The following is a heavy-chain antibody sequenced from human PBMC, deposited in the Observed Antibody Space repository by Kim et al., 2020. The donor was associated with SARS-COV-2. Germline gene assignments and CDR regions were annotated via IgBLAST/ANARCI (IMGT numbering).Heavy chain of an antibody. CDR3: ARFIVVVTATWDY. V-gene: IGHV4-39*01. J-gene: IGHJ4*02. D-gene: IGHD2-21*02. CDR2: IYYSGST. Sequence: SETLSLTCTVSGGSISSSSYYWGWIRQPPGKGLEWIGSIYYSGSTYYNPSLKSRVTISRDTSKNQFSLKLSSVTAADTALYYCARFIVVVTATWDYWGQGTLVTVFS. CDR1: GGSISSSSYY.